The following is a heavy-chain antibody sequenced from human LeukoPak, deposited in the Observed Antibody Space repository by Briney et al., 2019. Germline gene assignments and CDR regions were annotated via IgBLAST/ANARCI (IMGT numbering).Heavy chain of an antibody. CDR2: IIPIFGTA. V-gene: IGHV1-69*13. CDR3: ARDIRYFDWSDAFDI. CDR1: GGTFSSYA. J-gene: IGHJ3*02. D-gene: IGHD3-9*01. Sequence: SVKVSCKASGGTFSSYAISWVRQAPGQGLEWMGGIIPIFGTANYAQKFQGRVTITADESTSTAYMELSSLRSEDTAVYYCARDIRYFDWSDAFDIWGQGTMVTVSS.